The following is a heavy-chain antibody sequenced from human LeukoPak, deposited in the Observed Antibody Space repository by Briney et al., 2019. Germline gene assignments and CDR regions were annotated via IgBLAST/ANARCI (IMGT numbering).Heavy chain of an antibody. CDR1: GDSVSSNSAA. J-gene: IGHJ4*02. CDR2: TYYRSKWYN. D-gene: IGHD6-13*01. CDR3: ARAEQLLTGVVHFDY. V-gene: IGHV6-1*01. Sequence: SQTLSLTCAISGDSVSSNSAAWNWIRQSPSRGLGWLGRTYYRSKWYNDYAVSVKSRITINPDTSKNQFSLQLNSVTPEDTAVYYCARAEQLLTGVVHFDYWGQGTLVTVSS.